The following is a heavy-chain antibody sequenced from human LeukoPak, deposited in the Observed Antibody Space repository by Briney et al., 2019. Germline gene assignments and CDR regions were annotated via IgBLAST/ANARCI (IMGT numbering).Heavy chain of an antibody. CDR3: AREPIPDTAMPGDYYYYMDL. V-gene: IGHV4-4*07. Sequence: SETLSLTCTVSGGSISIYSWNWIRQPAGKGLEWIGRIYTRGSTNYNPSLQSRVTMSVDTSKNQFSLNLSFVTAADTAVYYRAREPIPDTAMPGDYYYYMDLWGKGTTVTVSS. CDR2: IYTRGST. D-gene: IGHD5-18*01. CDR1: GGSISIYS. J-gene: IGHJ6*03.